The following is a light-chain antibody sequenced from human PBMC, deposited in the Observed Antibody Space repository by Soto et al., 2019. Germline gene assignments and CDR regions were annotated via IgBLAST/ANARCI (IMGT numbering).Light chain of an antibody. CDR3: ALYLGGGITV. CDR1: SGSVSITSY. J-gene: IGLJ3*02. Sequence: QTVVTQEPSISVSPGGTVTLTCGLTSGSVSITSYPSWFQQTPGQAPRTLIYSTNTRSSGVSDRVSGSILGGKAALTITGAQASDESDYYCALYLGGGITVFGGGTKLTVL. V-gene: IGLV8-61*01. CDR2: STN.